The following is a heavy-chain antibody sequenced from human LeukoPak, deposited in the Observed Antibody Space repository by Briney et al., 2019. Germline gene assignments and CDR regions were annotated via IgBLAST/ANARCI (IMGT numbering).Heavy chain of an antibody. V-gene: IGHV4-30-4*01. D-gene: IGHD5-24*01. Sequence: SETLSLTCTVPGGSISSGDYYWSWIRQPPGKGLEWIGYIYYSGSTYYNPSLKSRVTISVDTSKNQFSLKLSSVTAADTAVYYCARRRDGYNYFDYWGQGTLVTVSS. CDR3: ARRRDGYNYFDY. CDR1: GGSISSGDYY. J-gene: IGHJ4*02. CDR2: IYYSGST.